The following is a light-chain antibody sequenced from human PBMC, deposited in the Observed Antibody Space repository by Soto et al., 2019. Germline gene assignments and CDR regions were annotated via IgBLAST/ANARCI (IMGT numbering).Light chain of an antibody. Sequence: QSALAQPASVSGSPGQSITISCTGTSSDVGRYNYVSWHQHHAGTAPKLMIYDVSNWPSGVSNRFSGSKSGNTASLTISGLQAEDEADYYCSSYTSSSTVLFGGGTKLTVL. CDR1: SSDVGRYNY. V-gene: IGLV2-14*03. CDR2: DVS. J-gene: IGLJ2*01. CDR3: SSYTSSSTVL.